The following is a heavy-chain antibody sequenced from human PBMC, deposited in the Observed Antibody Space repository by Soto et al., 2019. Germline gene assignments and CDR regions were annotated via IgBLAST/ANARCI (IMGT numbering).Heavy chain of an antibody. D-gene: IGHD4-4*01. J-gene: IGHJ5*02. CDR2: MNPNSGNT. CDR3: ARGRLQRNWFDP. CDR1: GYTFTSYD. V-gene: IGHV1-8*01. Sequence: GASVKVSCKASGYTFTSYDINWVRQATGQGPEWMGWMNPNSGNTGYAQKFQGRVTMTRNTSISTAYMELSSLRSEDTAVYYCARGRLQRNWFDPWGQGTLGTVSS.